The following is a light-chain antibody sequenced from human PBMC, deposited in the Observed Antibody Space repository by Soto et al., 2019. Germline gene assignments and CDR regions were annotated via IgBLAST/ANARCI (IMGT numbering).Light chain of an antibody. J-gene: IGKJ1*01. CDR2: AAS. CDR3: LQDYNYPWT. Sequence: EVEWTQSSCTLSLSPGDRATLSCRASQSLGSGYLAWYQQNPGQAPRILIYAASTRATGIPDRFSGSGSGTDFSLTISRLEPEDFATYYCLQDYNYPWTVGQGTKVDIK. V-gene: IGKV3-20*01. CDR1: QSLGSGY.